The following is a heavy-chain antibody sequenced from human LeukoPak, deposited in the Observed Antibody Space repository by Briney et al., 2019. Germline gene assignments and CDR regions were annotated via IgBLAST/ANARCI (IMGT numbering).Heavy chain of an antibody. CDR1: GFTFDDYG. CDR2: INWNGGST. CDR3: ARGCSGGSCYSHYGIDV. J-gene: IGHJ6*02. Sequence: GGSLRLSCSASGFTFDDYGMSWVRQAPGKGLEWVSGINWNGGSTDYADSVKGRFTTSRDNAKNSLFLQMNSLRAEDTALYHCARGCSGGSCYSHYGIDVWGQGTTVTVSS. V-gene: IGHV3-20*01. D-gene: IGHD2-15*01.